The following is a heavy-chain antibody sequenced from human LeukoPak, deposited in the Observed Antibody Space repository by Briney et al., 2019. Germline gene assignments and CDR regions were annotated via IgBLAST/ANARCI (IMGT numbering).Heavy chain of an antibody. V-gene: IGHV4-59*01. J-gene: IGHJ4*02. CDR1: GGSISSYY. Sequence: PSETLSLTCTVSGGSISSYYWSWLRQPPGKGLEWLGYIYYSGSTNYNPSLKSRVTISVDTSKNQFSLKLSSVTAADTAVYYCAREVVRGVLYYFDYWGQGTLVTVSS. D-gene: IGHD3-10*01. CDR2: IYYSGST. CDR3: AREVVRGVLYYFDY.